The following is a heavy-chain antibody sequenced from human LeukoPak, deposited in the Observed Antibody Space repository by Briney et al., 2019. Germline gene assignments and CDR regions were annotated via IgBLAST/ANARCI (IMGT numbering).Heavy chain of an antibody. V-gene: IGHV1-18*01. Sequence: ASVKVSCKASGYTFTSYGISWVRQAPGQGLEWMGWISTYKGNSNYAQKLQGRVTMTTDTSTSTVYMELRSLRSDDTAVYYCARVTALYYYMDVWGKGTTVTVSS. CDR2: ISTYKGNS. CDR1: GYTFTSYG. CDR3: ARVTALYYYMDV. J-gene: IGHJ6*03.